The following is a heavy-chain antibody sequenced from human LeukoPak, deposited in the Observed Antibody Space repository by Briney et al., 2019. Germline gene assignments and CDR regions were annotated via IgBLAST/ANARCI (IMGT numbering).Heavy chain of an antibody. V-gene: IGHV4-39*01. CDR1: GGSISSSSYY. CDR3: AGTYYYDIFHAFDI. J-gene: IGHJ3*02. CDR2: IYYSGST. Sequence: SETLSLTCTVSGGSISSSSYYWGWIRQPPGKGLEWIGSIYYSGSTYYNPSLKSRVTISVDTSKNQFSLKLSSVTAADTAVYYCAGTYYYDIFHAFDIWCQGTMVTVSS. D-gene: IGHD3-22*01.